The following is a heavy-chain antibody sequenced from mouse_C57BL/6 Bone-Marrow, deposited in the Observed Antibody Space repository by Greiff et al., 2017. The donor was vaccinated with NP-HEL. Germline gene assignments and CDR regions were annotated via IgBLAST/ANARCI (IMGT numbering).Heavy chain of an antibody. J-gene: IGHJ2*01. CDR1: GYTFTNYW. D-gene: IGHD2-5*01. Sequence: QVQLKESGAELVRPGTSVKMSCKASGYTFTNYWIGWAKQRPGHGLEWIGDIYPGGGYTNYNEKFKGKATLTADKSSSTAYMQFSSLTSEDSAIYYCARIYYSNLFDYWGQGTTLTVSS. CDR3: ARIYYSNLFDY. CDR2: IYPGGGYT. V-gene: IGHV1-63*01.